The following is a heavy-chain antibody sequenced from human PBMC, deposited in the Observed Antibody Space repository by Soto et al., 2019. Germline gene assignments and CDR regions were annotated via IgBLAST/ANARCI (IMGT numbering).Heavy chain of an antibody. CDR3: ARESAYSSGWVDAFDI. CDR1: GYTFTGYY. J-gene: IGHJ3*02. Sequence: GAPVEVACKAFGYTFTGYYLHWVLQAHGQGLERMGWINPNSGGTNYAQKFQGWVTMTRDTSISTAYMELSRLRSDDTAVYYCARESAYSSGWVDAFDIWGQGTMVTVSS. CDR2: INPNSGGT. D-gene: IGHD6-19*01. V-gene: IGHV1-2*04.